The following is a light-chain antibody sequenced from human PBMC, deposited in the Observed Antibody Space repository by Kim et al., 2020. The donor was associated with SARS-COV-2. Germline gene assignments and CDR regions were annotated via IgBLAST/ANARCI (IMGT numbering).Light chain of an antibody. CDR1: KLGNKY. CDR2: QDN. Sequence: SYELTQPPSVSVSPGQTASITCSGDKLGNKYASWYQQRPGQSPVLVISQDNKRPSGIPERFSGSNSGNTASLTISGTQAMDEADYYCQAWDSSTGVVFGGGTKLTVL. J-gene: IGLJ2*01. V-gene: IGLV3-1*01. CDR3: QAWDSSTGVV.